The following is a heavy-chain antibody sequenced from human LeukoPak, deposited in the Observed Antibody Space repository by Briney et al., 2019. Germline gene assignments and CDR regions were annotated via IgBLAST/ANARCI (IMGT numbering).Heavy chain of an antibody. Sequence: ASVKVSCKASGYTFTGYYMHWVRRAPGQGLEWMGWINPNNGGTNYAQKFQGWVTMTRDTSISTAYMELSRLTSDDTAVYYCARDWLPGGSKNAFDIWGQGTMVTVSS. J-gene: IGHJ3*02. V-gene: IGHV1-2*04. CDR3: ARDWLPGGSKNAFDI. CDR1: GYTFTGYY. CDR2: INPNNGGT. D-gene: IGHD5-18*01.